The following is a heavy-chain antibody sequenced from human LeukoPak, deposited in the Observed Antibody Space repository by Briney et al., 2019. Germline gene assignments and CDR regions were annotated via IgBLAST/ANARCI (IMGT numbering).Heavy chain of an antibody. Sequence: GGSLRLACATSGFTFSSYAMSWVRQAPGKGLEWVSAISGSGGSTYYADSVKGRFTISSDNSKNTLYLQMNSLRAEDTAVYYCAKLVGATIYYYYGMDVWGQGTTVTVSS. CDR3: AKLVGATIYYYYGMDV. CDR2: ISGSGGST. J-gene: IGHJ6*02. CDR1: GFTFSSYA. D-gene: IGHD1-26*01. V-gene: IGHV3-23*01.